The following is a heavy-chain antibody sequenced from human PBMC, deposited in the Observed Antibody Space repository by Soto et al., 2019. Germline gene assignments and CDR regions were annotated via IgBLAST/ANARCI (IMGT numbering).Heavy chain of an antibody. Sequence: ASVKVSCKASGYTFTSYGISWVRPAPGQGLEWMGCISAYNGNTNYAQKLQGRVTMTTDTSTSTAYMELRSLRSDDTAVYYCARDSPTQPYYYDSSGYYYYYYGMDVWGQGTTVTVS. CDR2: ISAYNGNT. CDR3: ARDSPTQPYYYDSSGYYYYYYGMDV. J-gene: IGHJ6*02. CDR1: GYTFTSYG. V-gene: IGHV1-18*04. D-gene: IGHD3-22*01.